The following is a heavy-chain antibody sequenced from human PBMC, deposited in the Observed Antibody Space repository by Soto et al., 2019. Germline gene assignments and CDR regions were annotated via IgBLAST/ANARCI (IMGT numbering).Heavy chain of an antibody. Sequence: VKVCSKASGYTFSNYCIDWARQAPGQGLEWMGWISAYNGNTNFAQKLQGRVSLTTDTSSTTAYMELRSLTSDDTAVYYCARDLVPGYTGFSDYWGQGTLVTVSS. J-gene: IGHJ4*02. CDR2: ISAYNGNT. CDR1: GYTFSNYC. CDR3: ARDLVPGYTGFSDY. D-gene: IGHD5-12*01. V-gene: IGHV1-18*01.